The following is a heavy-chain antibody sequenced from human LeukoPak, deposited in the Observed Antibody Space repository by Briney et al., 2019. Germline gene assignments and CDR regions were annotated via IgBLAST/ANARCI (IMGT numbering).Heavy chain of an antibody. V-gene: IGHV3-30*02. CDR1: GFTFSSYG. Sequence: PGGSLRLSCAASGFTFSSYGMHWVRQAPGKGLEWVAFIRYDGSNKYYADSVKGRFTISRDNSKNTLYLQMNSLRTEDTAVYYCAKDGEKLLYCSGASCYYFFDYWGQGTLVTVSS. CDR3: AKDGEKLLYCSGASCYYFFDY. D-gene: IGHD2-15*01. J-gene: IGHJ4*02. CDR2: IRYDGSNK.